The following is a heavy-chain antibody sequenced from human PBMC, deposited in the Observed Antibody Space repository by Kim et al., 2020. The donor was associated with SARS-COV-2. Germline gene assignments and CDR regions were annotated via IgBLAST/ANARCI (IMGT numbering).Heavy chain of an antibody. D-gene: IGHD3-3*01. CDR1: GGSISSGSYY. CDR2: IYTSGST. CDR3: AREEGFTIFGVAREAFDI. V-gene: IGHV4-61*02. Sequence: SETLSLTCTVSGGSISSGSYYWSWIRQPAGKGLEWIGRIYTSGSTNYNPSLKSRVTISVDTSKNQFSLKLSSVTAADTAVYYCAREEGFTIFGVAREAFDIWGQGTMVTVSS. J-gene: IGHJ3*02.